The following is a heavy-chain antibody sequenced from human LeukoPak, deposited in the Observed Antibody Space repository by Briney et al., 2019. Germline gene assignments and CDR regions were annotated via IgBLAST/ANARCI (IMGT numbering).Heavy chain of an antibody. CDR3: ARWVMVRGVIISRVGAFDI. V-gene: IGHV1-8*01. CDR1: GYTFTSYD. Sequence: ASVKVSCKASGYTFTSYDINWVRQATGQGLEWMGWMNPNSGNTGYAQKFQGRVTMTRNTSISTAYMELSSLRSEDTAVYYCARWVMVRGVIISRVGAFDIWGQGTMVTVSS. D-gene: IGHD3-10*01. J-gene: IGHJ3*02. CDR2: MNPNSGNT.